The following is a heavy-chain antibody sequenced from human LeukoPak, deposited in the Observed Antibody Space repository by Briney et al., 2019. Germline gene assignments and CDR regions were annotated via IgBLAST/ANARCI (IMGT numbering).Heavy chain of an antibody. CDR2: IYYSGST. J-gene: IGHJ5*02. CDR3: ARHKITMVRGVIPAPHNWFDP. D-gene: IGHD3-10*01. CDR1: GFTFSSYA. Sequence: GSLRLSCAASGFTFSSYAMSWVRQAPGKGLEWIGSIYYSGSTYYNPSLKSRVTISVDTSKNQFSLKLSSVTAADTAVYYCARHKITMVRGVIPAPHNWFDPWGQGTLVTVSS. V-gene: IGHV4-39*01.